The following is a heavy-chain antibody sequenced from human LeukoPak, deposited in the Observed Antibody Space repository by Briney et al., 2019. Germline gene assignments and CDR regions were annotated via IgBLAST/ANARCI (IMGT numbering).Heavy chain of an antibody. V-gene: IGHV3-30*02. CDR3: ARDGTYYDFWSGYYRGYYYYYYMDV. CDR1: GFTFSSYA. D-gene: IGHD3-3*01. CDR2: IRYDENNK. J-gene: IGHJ6*03. Sequence: GGSLRLSCAASGFTFSSYAMHWVRQAPGKGLEWVAFIRYDENNKYYADSVKGRFTISRDNSKNTLYLQMNTLRAEDTAVYYCARDGTYYDFWSGYYRGYYYYYYMDVWGKGTTVTVSS.